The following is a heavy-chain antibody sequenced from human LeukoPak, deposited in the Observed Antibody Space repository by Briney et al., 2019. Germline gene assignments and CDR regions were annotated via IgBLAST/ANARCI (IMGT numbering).Heavy chain of an antibody. CDR2: IYWNDDK. V-gene: IGHV2-5*01. J-gene: IGHJ4*02. CDR3: AHIPTVTTFDY. Sequence: SGPTLLHPTQTLTLTCTFSGFSLSTRGGGVGGIRQPPGKALEWLALIYWNDDKRYSPSLKSRLTITKDTSKNQVVLTMTNMDPVDTATYYCAHIPTVTTFDYWGQGTLVTVSS. CDR1: GFSLSTRGGG. D-gene: IGHD4-17*01.